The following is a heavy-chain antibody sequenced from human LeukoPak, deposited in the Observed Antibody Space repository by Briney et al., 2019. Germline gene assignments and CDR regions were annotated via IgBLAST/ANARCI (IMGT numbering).Heavy chain of an antibody. CDR2: IWYDGSNK. CDR3: AREWELQSAVDY. Sequence: PGGSLRLSCAASGFTFSSYAMSWVRQAPGKGLEWVAVIWYDGSNKYYADSVKGRFTISRDNSKNTLYLQMNSLRAEDTAVYYCAREWELQSAVDYWGQGTLVTVSS. CDR1: GFTFSSYA. J-gene: IGHJ4*02. V-gene: IGHV3-33*08. D-gene: IGHD1-26*01.